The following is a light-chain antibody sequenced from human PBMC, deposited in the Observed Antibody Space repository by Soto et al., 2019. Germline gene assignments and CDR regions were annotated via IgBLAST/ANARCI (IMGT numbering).Light chain of an antibody. Sequence: IQVTQSPSSLSASVGDRVTITCRASQDIRGALAWYQQKPGKAPKLLIYDVSTLESGVPSRFSGSGSGTEFTLTITSLQPEDFGTYYCQQFNSYPITFGHGTRLEIK. CDR3: QQFNSYPIT. CDR1: QDIRGA. CDR2: DVS. J-gene: IGKJ5*01. V-gene: IGKV1-13*02.